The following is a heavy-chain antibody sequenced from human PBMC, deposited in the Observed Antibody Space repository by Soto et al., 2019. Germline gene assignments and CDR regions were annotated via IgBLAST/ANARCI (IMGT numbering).Heavy chain of an antibody. CDR3: ARIIGYCRNNDCSWTFDI. D-gene: IGHD2-15*01. J-gene: IGHJ3*02. CDR2: FYPGDSTS. CDR1: GYSFISYW. V-gene: IGHV5-51*01. Sequence: GESLKISCKTSGYSFISYWVAWVRQLPGKGLEWMGTFYPGDSTSTYSPSFQGQVTISVDKSISTAYLHLSSLKASDTAMYYCARIIGYCRNNDCSWTFDIWGQGTMVTVSS.